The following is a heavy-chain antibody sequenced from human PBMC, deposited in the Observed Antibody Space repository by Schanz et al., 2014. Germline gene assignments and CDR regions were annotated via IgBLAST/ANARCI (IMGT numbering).Heavy chain of an antibody. J-gene: IGHJ3*01. D-gene: IGHD3-10*01. CDR1: GYTFTSYY. V-gene: IGHV1-46*03. CDR2: INPSGGST. CDR3: ATNSPFRMVRGSNAFDA. Sequence: QVQLVQSGAEVKKPGASVKVSCKASGYTFTSYYMHWVRQAPGQGLEWMGIINPSGGSTSYAQKFQGRVTMTEDTSTETAYMELSGLRSGDTAVYYCATNSPFRMVRGSNAFDAWGQGTMVTVSS.